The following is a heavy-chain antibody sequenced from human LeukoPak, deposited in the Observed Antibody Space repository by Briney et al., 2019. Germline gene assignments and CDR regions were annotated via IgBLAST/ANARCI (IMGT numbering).Heavy chain of an antibody. Sequence: GGSLRLSCAASGFTFSGYWMYWVRQAPGEGLVWVSGVKSDATSTYYADSVKGRFTIPRDNAKNTLYLQMSSLRAEDTAVYYCARDTGRAFDIWGRGTMVTVSS. CDR2: VKSDATST. CDR3: ARDTGRAFDI. V-gene: IGHV3-74*01. D-gene: IGHD4-17*01. J-gene: IGHJ3*02. CDR1: GFTFSGYW.